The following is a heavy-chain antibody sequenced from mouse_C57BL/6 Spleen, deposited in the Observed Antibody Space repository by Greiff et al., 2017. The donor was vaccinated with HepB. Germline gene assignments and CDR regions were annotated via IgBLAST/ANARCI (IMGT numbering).Heavy chain of an antibody. CDR2: IDPENGDT. V-gene: IGHV14-4*01. CDR1: GFNIKDDY. D-gene: IGHD1-1*01. Sequence: DVQLQESGAELVRPGASVKLSCTASGFNIKDDYMHWVKQRPEQGLEWIGWIDPENGDTEYASKFQGKATITADTSSNTAYLQLSSLTSEDTAVYYCTSAGYGSSYFDYWGQGTTLTVSS. J-gene: IGHJ2*01. CDR3: TSAGYGSSYFDY.